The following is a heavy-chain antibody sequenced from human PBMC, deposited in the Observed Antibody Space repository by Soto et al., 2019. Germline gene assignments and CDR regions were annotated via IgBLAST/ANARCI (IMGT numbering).Heavy chain of an antibody. CDR3: ARLEKWYYNYYGLDV. V-gene: IGHV5-10-1*01. D-gene: IGHD1-26*01. J-gene: IGHJ6*02. Sequence: ESMKISSHGSGYSFTTYWISWVRQMPGKGLEWMGKIDPGDSSTNYSPSFRGHITISVDRSINTAHLQFSSLKAADTAVYYCARLEKWYYNYYGLDVWGQGTMVTVSS. CDR2: IDPGDSST. CDR1: GYSFTTYW.